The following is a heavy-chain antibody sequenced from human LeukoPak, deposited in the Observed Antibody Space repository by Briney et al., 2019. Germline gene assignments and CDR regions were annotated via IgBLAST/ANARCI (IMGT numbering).Heavy chain of an antibody. V-gene: IGHV4-59*08. CDR2: IYYSGNT. D-gene: IGHD6-13*01. Sequence: SETLSLTCTVSGGSISNYYWGWIRQPPGKGLEWIGYIYYSGNTNYNPSLKSRVTISVDTSKNQFSLKLSSVTAADTAVYYCARQGIAAAVSWFDPWGQGTLVTVSS. CDR3: ARQGIAAAVSWFDP. J-gene: IGHJ5*02. CDR1: GGSISNYY.